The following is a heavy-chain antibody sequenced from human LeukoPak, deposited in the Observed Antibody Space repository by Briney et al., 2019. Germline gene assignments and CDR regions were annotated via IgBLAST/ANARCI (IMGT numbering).Heavy chain of an antibody. CDR2: ISSSSSTI. V-gene: IGHV3-48*01. D-gene: IGHD4-23*01. J-gene: IGHJ4*02. Sequence: GGSLRLSCAASGFTFSSYSMNWVRQAPGKGLEWVSYISSSSSTIYYADSVKGRFTISRDNAKNSLYLQMNSLRAEDTAVYYCARAWGGNTDFFDYWGQGTLVTVSS. CDR1: GFTFSSYS. CDR3: ARAWGGNTDFFDY.